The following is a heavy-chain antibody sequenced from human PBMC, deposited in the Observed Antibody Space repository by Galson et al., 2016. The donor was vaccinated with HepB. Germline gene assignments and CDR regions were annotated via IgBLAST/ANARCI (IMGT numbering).Heavy chain of an antibody. D-gene: IGHD3-10*01. CDR1: GFDFSSYR. CDR2: ISSSSNFI. V-gene: IGHV3-21*01. Sequence: SLRLSCAASGFDFSSYRMNWVRQAPGKGLDWVATISSSSNFIYYADSVKGRFTISRDNAEDSLDLQMNCLRAEDTAVYYCARDRGPFDALDIWGRGTMVTVSS. J-gene: IGHJ3*02. CDR3: ARDRGPFDALDI.